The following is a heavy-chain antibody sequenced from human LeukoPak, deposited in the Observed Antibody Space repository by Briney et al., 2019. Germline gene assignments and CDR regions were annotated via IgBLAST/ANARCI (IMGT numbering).Heavy chain of an antibody. Sequence: GGSLRLSCAASGFAFSSYSMNWVRQAPGKGLEWVSSISSSSSYIYYADSVKGRFTISRDNAKNSLYLQMNSLRVEDTAVYYCARDFTYYYDSSGFLYYFDYWGQGTLVTVSS. J-gene: IGHJ4*02. V-gene: IGHV3-21*01. CDR2: ISSSSSYI. CDR3: ARDFTYYYDSSGFLYYFDY. D-gene: IGHD3-22*01. CDR1: GFAFSSYS.